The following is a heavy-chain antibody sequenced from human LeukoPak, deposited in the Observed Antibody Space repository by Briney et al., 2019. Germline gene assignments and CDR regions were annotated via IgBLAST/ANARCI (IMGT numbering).Heavy chain of an antibody. Sequence: SETLSLTCTVSGGSISSYYWSWIRQPPGKGLEWIGYIYYSGSTNYNPSLRSRVTISVDTAKNQFSLKPSSVTAADTAVYYCARGSVAGTRGLSEFDYWGQGTLVTVSS. D-gene: IGHD6-19*01. V-gene: IGHV4-59*01. CDR1: GGSISSYY. CDR3: ARGSVAGTRGLSEFDY. J-gene: IGHJ4*02. CDR2: IYYSGST.